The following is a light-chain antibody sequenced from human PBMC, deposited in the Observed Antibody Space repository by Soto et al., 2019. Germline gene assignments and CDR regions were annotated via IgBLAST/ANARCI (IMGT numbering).Light chain of an antibody. CDR3: RSKRSDTHVV. V-gene: IGLV2-14*01. CDR2: EVS. J-gene: IGLJ1*01. Sequence: QSALTQPASVSGSPGQSISISCTGTSSDVGGYNYVSWYQQHPGKSPKLMIYEVSNRPSGVSNRFSGSKSGNTASLTISGLQAEDEADYYCRSKRSDTHVVFGTGTKVTVL. CDR1: SSDVGGYNY.